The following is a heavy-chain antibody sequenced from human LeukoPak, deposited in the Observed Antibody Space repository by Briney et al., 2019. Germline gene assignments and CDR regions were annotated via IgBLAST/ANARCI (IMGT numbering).Heavy chain of an antibody. V-gene: IGHV3-11*06. CDR1: GFTFSDYY. CDR3: ARVASITMICDF. D-gene: IGHD3-22*01. J-gene: IGHJ4*02. CDR2: ISTSDRYT. Sequence: KSGGSLRLSCAASGFTFSDYYMSWIRQAPGKGLEWVSYISTSDRYTNYTDSVKGRFTISRDNAKNSLFLQMNSLRAEDTAVYYCARVASITMICDFWGQGTLVTVSS.